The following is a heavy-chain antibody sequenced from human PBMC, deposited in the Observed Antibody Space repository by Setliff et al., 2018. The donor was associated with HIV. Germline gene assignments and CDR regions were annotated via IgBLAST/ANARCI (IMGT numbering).Heavy chain of an antibody. CDR1: GFTFSLHW. V-gene: IGHV3-74*01. J-gene: IGHJ3*02. CDR2: INSDGSIT. D-gene: IGHD6-19*01. Sequence: GESLRLSCAASGFTFSLHWMYWVRQAPGKGLVWVSRINSDGSITSYADSVRGRFTISRDNAKNTVYLQMNSLRAEDTGVYYCVRARLSDIWGQGTMVTVSS. CDR3: VRARLSDI.